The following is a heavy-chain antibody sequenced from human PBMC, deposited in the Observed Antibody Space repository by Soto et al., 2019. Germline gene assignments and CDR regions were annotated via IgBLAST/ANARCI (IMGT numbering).Heavy chain of an antibody. Sequence: GESLKISCMGSGYSFTSYWISWVRQMPGKGLEWMGRIDPSDSYTNYSPSFQGHVTISADKSISTAYLQWSSLKASDTAMYYCARQLYCTNGVCYDYYYYGMDVRGQGTTGTVSS. V-gene: IGHV5-10-1*01. CDR1: GYSFTSYW. CDR3: ARQLYCTNGVCYDYYYYGMDV. D-gene: IGHD2-8*01. CDR2: IDPSDSYT. J-gene: IGHJ6*02.